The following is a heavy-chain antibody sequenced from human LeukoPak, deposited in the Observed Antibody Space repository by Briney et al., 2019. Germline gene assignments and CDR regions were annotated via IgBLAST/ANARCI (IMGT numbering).Heavy chain of an antibody. J-gene: IGHJ4*02. CDR2: IKQDGSEK. CDR1: GFTFGSYW. Sequence: GGSLILSCAASGFTFGSYWMSWVRQAPGKGLEWVANIKQDGSEKYYVDSVKGRFTISRDNAKNSLYLQMNSLRAEDTAVYYCARDHGYYGSGSYFDYWGQGTLVTVSS. V-gene: IGHV3-7*01. D-gene: IGHD3-10*01. CDR3: ARDHGYYGSGSYFDY.